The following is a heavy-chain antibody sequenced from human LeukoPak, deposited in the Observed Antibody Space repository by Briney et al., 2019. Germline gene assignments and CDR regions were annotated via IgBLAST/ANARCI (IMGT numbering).Heavy chain of an antibody. D-gene: IGHD3-9*01. J-gene: IGHJ3*02. CDR2: INPNSGGT. V-gene: IGHV1-2*02. CDR3: ARPRGDILTGYLRDAFDI. Sequence: ASAKVSCKASGYTFTGYYMHWVRQAPGQGLEWMGWINPNSGGTNYAQKFQGRVTMTRDTSISTAYLQWSSLKASDTAMYYCARPRGDILTGYLRDAFDIWGQGTMVTVSS. CDR1: GYTFTGYY.